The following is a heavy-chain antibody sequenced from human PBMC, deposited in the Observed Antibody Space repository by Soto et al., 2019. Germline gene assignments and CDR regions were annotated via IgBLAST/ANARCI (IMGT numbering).Heavy chain of an antibody. CDR1: GFTFSSYA. CDR3: ARSAAVVGSYAIY. V-gene: IGHV3-23*01. Sequence: GGSLRLSCAASGFTFSSYAMSWVRQAPGKGLEWVSAISGGGGSTYYADSVKGRFTISRDNSKNTLYLQMNSLRAEDTAVYYCARSAAVVGSYAIYWGQGTLVTVSS. J-gene: IGHJ4*02. CDR2: ISGGGGST. D-gene: IGHD1-26*01.